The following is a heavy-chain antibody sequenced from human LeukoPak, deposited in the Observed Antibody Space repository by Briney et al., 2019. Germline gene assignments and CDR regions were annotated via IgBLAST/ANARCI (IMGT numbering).Heavy chain of an antibody. J-gene: IGHJ4*02. CDR2: IYYSGST. D-gene: IGHD4-17*01. CDR1: GGSISSSSYY. CDR3: TRGPNYGDYVRY. V-gene: IGHV4-39*01. Sequence: TSETLSLTCTVSGGSISSSSYYWGWIRQPPGKGLEWIGSIYYSGSTYYNPSLKSRVTISVDTSKNQFSLKLSSVTAADTAVYYCTRGPNYGDYVRYWGQGTLVTVSS.